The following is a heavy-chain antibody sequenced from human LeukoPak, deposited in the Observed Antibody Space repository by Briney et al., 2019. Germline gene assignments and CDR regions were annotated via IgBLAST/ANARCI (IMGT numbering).Heavy chain of an antibody. D-gene: IGHD3-3*01. CDR3: SRASFGVVVNMYYFDY. CDR2: IKSKVYGETI. CDR1: GFTFGDYA. J-gene: IGHJ4*02. V-gene: IGHV3-49*03. Sequence: GGSLRLSCAASGFTFGDYAMGWFRQAPGKGLEWLSFIKSKVYGETIEYAAPVKGRFTISRDDSKSIAYLHMNSLETEDTAIYFCSRASFGVVVNMYYFDYRGLGTLVTVSS.